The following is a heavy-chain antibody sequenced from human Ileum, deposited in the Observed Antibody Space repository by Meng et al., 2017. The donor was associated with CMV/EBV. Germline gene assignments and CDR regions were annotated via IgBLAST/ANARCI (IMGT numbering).Heavy chain of an antibody. CDR2: ISCGGDST. J-gene: IGHJ4*02. Sequence: GGSLRLSCAASGFTLDDYTMHWVRQVPGKGLEWVSLISCGGDSTYYADSVKGRFTISRDNNKNSLYLQMNSLRSEDTAFYFCAKSTSHRYYYFEYWGQGTLVTVSS. CDR1: GFTLDDYT. D-gene: IGHD5-18*01. V-gene: IGHV3-43*01. CDR3: AKSTSHRYYYFEY.